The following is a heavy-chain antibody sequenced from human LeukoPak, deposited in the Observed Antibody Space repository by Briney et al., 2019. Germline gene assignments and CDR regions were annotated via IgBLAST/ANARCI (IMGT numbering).Heavy chain of an antibody. CDR1: GGSISSYY. J-gene: IGHJ4*02. D-gene: IGHD3-10*01. V-gene: IGHV4-59*08. CDR2: IYYSGST. CDR3: ARHLDYYGSGSYEY. Sequence: SETLSLTCTVSGGSISSYYWSWIRQPPGKGLEWIGYIYYSGSTNYNPSLKSRLTMSVDTSKNQFSLKLRSVTAADTAVYYCARHLDYYGSGSYEYWGQGTLVTVSS.